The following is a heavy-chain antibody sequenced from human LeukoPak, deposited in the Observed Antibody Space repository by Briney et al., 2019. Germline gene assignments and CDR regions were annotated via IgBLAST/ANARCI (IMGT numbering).Heavy chain of an antibody. CDR1: GFIFSSYS. CDR2: ISSTSTYI. Sequence: GGSLRLSCAASGFIFSSYSMNWVRHAPGKGLEWVSSISSTSTYIHYVDSLKGRFTISRDNARNSLYLQINSLRVEDTAVYYCARVQRGEMATFDYWGQGTLVTVSS. J-gene: IGHJ4*02. D-gene: IGHD5-24*01. CDR3: ARVQRGEMATFDY. V-gene: IGHV3-21*01.